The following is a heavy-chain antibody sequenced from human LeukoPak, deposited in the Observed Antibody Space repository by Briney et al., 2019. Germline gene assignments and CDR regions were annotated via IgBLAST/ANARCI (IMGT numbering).Heavy chain of an antibody. J-gene: IGHJ4*02. Sequence: GGSLRLSCAASGFTSSDYYMSWIRQAPGKGLEWVSYISSSGSTIYYADSVKGRFTISRDNAKNSLYLQMNSLRAEDTAVYYCARGLDVTEQNFDYWGQGTLVTVSS. CDR2: ISSSGSTI. D-gene: IGHD1/OR15-1a*01. CDR3: ARGLDVTEQNFDY. V-gene: IGHV3-11*01. CDR1: GFTSSDYY.